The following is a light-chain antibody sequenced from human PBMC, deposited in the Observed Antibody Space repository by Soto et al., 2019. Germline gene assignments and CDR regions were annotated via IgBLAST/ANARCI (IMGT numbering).Light chain of an antibody. Sequence: DIQMTQSPSSLTASVGDRVTITCRASQGINNYLAWYQQKPGEVPSLLIYAASTLQSGVPSRFSGSGSETDFTVIVSSLQPEDVTTYYCLNHNGAHLTFGGGTRVEIE. J-gene: IGKJ4*01. CDR2: AAS. CDR3: LNHNGAHLT. CDR1: QGINNY. V-gene: IGKV1-27*01.